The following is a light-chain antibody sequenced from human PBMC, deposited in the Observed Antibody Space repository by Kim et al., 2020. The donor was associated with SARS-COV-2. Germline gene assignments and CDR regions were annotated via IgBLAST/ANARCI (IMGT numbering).Light chain of an antibody. CDR1: NLGAKY. CDR2: QNY. CDR3: QAWDFNRV. Sequence: PGRSATLPCSGDNLGAKYICWYQQKSRQSPVLVIYQNYKRPSTIPERFSGSNSGNTATLTISGTQAMDEADYYCQAWDFNRVFGRGTQLTVL. V-gene: IGLV3-1*01. J-gene: IGLJ3*02.